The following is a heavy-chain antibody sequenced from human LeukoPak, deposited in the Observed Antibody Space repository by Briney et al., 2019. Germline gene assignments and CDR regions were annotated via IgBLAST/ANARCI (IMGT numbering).Heavy chain of an antibody. Sequence: SETLSLTCTVSGGSISSHYWSWIRQPPGKGLEWIGYIYYSGSTNYNPSLKSRVTISVDTSKNQFSLKLSSVTAADTAVYYCARDSHSSSWYAYFDYWGQGTLVTVSS. CDR3: ARDSHSSSWYAYFDY. CDR1: GGSISSHY. D-gene: IGHD6-13*01. V-gene: IGHV4-59*11. J-gene: IGHJ4*02. CDR2: IYYSGST.